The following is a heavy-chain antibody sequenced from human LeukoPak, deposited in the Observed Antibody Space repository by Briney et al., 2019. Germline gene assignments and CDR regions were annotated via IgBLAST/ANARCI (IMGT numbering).Heavy chain of an antibody. CDR1: GYTFTNYA. Sequence: GASVKVSCKASGYTFTNYAISWVRQAPGQGLEWMGWISAYNGNTIYALKLQGRVTMTTDTSTSTAYMELRSLRSDDTAVYYCARESGSGSYYPFDYWGQGTLVTVSS. D-gene: IGHD3-10*01. CDR3: ARESGSGSYYPFDY. J-gene: IGHJ4*02. V-gene: IGHV1-18*01. CDR2: ISAYNGNT.